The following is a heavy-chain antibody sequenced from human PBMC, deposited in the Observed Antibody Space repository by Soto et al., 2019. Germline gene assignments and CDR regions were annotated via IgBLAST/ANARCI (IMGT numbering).Heavy chain of an antibody. Sequence: EVQLVESGGGLVQPGGSLRLSCAASGFTFRSYSMNWVRQAPGKGLEWVSYISSSSSTIHYADSVKGRFTISRDNAKNSLYLQMNSLRAEDTAVYYCARDRYGSGNDAFDIWGQGTMVTVSS. CDR1: GFTFRSYS. CDR2: ISSSSSTI. J-gene: IGHJ3*02. D-gene: IGHD3-10*01. V-gene: IGHV3-48*01. CDR3: ARDRYGSGNDAFDI.